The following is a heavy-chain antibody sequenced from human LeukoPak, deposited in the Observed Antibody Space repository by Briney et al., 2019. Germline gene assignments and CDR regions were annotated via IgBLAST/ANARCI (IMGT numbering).Heavy chain of an antibody. Sequence: GGSLRPSCAASTFRFSSYGKHWVGQAPGKGPEWVAFIRSDSSNQYYADSVKGRFTISRDNSKNTLYLEMNSLRAEDTAVYYCAKVPLSSSGWDREYYFDYWGQGTLVTVSS. D-gene: IGHD6-19*01. CDR2: IRSDSSNQ. V-gene: IGHV3-30*02. CDR3: AKVPLSSSGWDREYYFDY. J-gene: IGHJ4*02. CDR1: TFRFSSYG.